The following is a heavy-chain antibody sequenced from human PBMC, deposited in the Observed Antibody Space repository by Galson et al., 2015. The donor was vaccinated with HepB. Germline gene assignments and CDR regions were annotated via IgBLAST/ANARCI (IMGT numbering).Heavy chain of an antibody. CDR1: GFIFSNYG. V-gene: IGHV3-30*03. CDR2: ITYDGSNK. Sequence: SLRLSCAASGFIFSNYGMHWVRQAPGRGLEWVAGITYDGSNKYYADSVKGRFTVSRDNSKNTLDLEMNCLRAEDTAVYYRTSGEPPVTLGTTAGQFDSWGQGTLVIVSS. CDR3: TSGEPPVTLGTTAGQFDS. D-gene: IGHD1-26*01. J-gene: IGHJ4*02.